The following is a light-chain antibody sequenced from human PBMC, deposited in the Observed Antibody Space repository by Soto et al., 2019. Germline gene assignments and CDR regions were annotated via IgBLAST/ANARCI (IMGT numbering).Light chain of an antibody. J-gene: IGLJ1*01. CDR2: EVS. CDR3: SSYADTYV. CDR1: SSDVGGYNY. V-gene: IGLV2-8*01. Sequence: QSALTQPPSASGSPGQSVTISCTGTSSDVGGYNYVSWYQQHPGKAPKLMIYEVSKRPSGVPDRFSGSKSGNTASLTVSGLQAEDEADYYCSSYADTYVFGTGTKLTVL.